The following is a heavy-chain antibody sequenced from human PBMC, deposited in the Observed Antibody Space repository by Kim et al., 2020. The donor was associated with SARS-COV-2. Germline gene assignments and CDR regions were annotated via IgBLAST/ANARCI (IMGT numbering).Heavy chain of an antibody. Sequence: TRRVTISVDTSKNQFSLKLSSVTAADTAVYYCARAKGIAAAYYYYGMDVWGQGTTVTVSS. J-gene: IGHJ6*02. CDR3: ARAKGIAAAYYYYGMDV. D-gene: IGHD6-13*01. V-gene: IGHV4-59*01.